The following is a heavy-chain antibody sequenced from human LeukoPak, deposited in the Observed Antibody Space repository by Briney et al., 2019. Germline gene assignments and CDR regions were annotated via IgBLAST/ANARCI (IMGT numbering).Heavy chain of an antibody. CDR1: GYIFTGYY. V-gene: IGHV1-2*02. CDR3: ARGCLATTAPCSY. Sequence: ASVKVSCKASGYIFTGYYMHWVRQAPGQGLEWMGWINPNSGGTNYAQKFQGRVTMTRDTSISTAYMELGRLRSDDTAVYYCARGCLATTAPCSYWGQGTLVTVSS. D-gene: IGHD5-24*01. CDR2: INPNSGGT. J-gene: IGHJ4*02.